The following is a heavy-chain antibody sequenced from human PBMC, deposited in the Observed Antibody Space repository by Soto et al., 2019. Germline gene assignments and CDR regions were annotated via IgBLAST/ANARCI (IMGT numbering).Heavy chain of an antibody. D-gene: IGHD4-17*01. CDR3: ARDIDYGGNFDY. CDR1: GYTFTSYA. J-gene: IGHJ4*02. V-gene: IGHV1-3*01. CDR2: INAGNGNT. Sequence: ASVKVSCTASGYTFTSYAMHWVRQAPGQRLEWMGWINAGNGNTKYSQKFQGRVTITRDTSASTAYMELSSLRSEDTAVYYCARDIDYGGNFDYWGQGTLVTVSS.